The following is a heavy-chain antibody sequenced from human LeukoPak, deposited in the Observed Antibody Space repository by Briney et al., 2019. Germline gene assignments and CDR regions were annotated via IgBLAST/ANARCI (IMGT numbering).Heavy chain of an antibody. CDR3: ARGDLSVDILTGYQSGRFDP. CDR1: GGSISSYY. D-gene: IGHD3-9*01. V-gene: IGHV4-4*07. CDR2: IYTSGST. J-gene: IGHJ5*02. Sequence: SETLSLTCTVSGGSISSYYWSWIRQPAGKGLEWIGRIYTSGSTNYNPSLKSRVTMSVDTSKNQFSLKLSSVTAADTAVYYCARGDLSVDILTGYQSGRFDPWGQGTLVTVSS.